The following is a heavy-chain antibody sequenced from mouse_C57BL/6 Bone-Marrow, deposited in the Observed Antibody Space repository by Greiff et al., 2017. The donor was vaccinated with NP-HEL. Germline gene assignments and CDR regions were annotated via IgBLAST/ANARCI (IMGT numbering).Heavy chain of an antibody. CDR1: GFTFSDYY. V-gene: IGHV5-12*01. Sequence: EVKLVESGGGLVQPGGSLKLSCAASGFTFSDYYMYWVRQTPEKRLEWVAYISNGGGSTYYPDTVKGRFTISRDKAKNTLYLQMIRLKSEDTAMYYCARHRNYSNYVWYFDVWGTGTTVTVSS. D-gene: IGHD2-5*01. CDR2: ISNGGGST. CDR3: ARHRNYSNYVWYFDV. J-gene: IGHJ1*03.